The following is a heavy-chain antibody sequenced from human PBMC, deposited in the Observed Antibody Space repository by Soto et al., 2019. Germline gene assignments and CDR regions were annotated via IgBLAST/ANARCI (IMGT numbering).Heavy chain of an antibody. V-gene: IGHV3-73*01. CDR3: AKGPRITMIVVVITEPGFDY. D-gene: IGHD3-22*01. Sequence: GGSLRLSCAASGFTFSGSAMHWVRQASGKGLEWVGRIRSKANSYATAYAASVKGRFTISRDDSKNTAYLQMNSLKTEDTAVYYCAKGPRITMIVVVITEPGFDYWGQGTLVTVSS. CDR1: GFTFSGSA. J-gene: IGHJ4*02. CDR2: IRSKANSYAT.